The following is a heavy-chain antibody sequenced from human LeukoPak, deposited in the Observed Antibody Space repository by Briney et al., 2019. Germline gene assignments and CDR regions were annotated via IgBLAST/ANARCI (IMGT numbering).Heavy chain of an antibody. V-gene: IGHV4-34*01. Sequence: SETLSLTCAVFGGSFSGYYWSWIRQPPGKGLEWIGQINNSGSTNYNPSLKSRIIISVDTSKNQFSLKLSSVTAADTAVYYCARVYCSTTSCNDYYYYGMDVWGQGTTVTVSS. CDR2: INNSGST. CDR3: ARVYCSTTSCNDYYYYGMDV. CDR1: GGSFSGYY. J-gene: IGHJ6*02. D-gene: IGHD2-2*01.